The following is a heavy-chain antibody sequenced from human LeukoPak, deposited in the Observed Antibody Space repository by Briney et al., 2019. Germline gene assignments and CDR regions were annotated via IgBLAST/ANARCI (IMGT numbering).Heavy chain of an antibody. CDR3: AHLVDGYSSSRDY. CDR1: GGTSGSYV. J-gene: IGHJ4*02. V-gene: IGHV1-69*05. Sequence: GPSVKVPCKASGGTSGSYVIGGVGQAFGQGLEWLGGIIPIFGTANYAQKFQGRVTITTDESTSTAYMELSSLRSEDTAVYYCAHLVDGYSSSRDYWGQGTLVTVSS. D-gene: IGHD6-6*01. CDR2: IIPIFGTA.